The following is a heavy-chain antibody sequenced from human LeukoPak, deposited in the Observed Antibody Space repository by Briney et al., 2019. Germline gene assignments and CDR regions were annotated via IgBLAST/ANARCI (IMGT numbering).Heavy chain of an antibody. J-gene: IGHJ4*02. D-gene: IGHD5-12*01. CDR1: GFTFSSYW. CDR2: INTDGSST. V-gene: IGHV3-74*01. Sequence: GGSLRLSCAASGFTFSSYWMHWVRQAPGKGLVWVSRINTDGSSTSYADSVKGRFTISRDNSKNTLYLQMSNLRADDTAVYYCAKKGQANGYGKPDWGQGTLVTVSS. CDR3: AKKGQANGYGKPD.